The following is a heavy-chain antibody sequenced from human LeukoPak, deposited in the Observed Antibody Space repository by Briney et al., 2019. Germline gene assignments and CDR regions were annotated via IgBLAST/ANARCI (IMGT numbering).Heavy chain of an antibody. Sequence: SQTLSLTCAISGDSVSGGSAGWNWIRQSPSRGLEWLGRIYYRSKWYSDYAISLKSRITINPDTSRNQFSLQLNSVTHDDTAVYYCTGGGLVRGTLHWFDPWGQGTLVTVYS. V-gene: IGHV6-1*01. J-gene: IGHJ5*02. CDR1: GDSVSGGSAG. CDR2: IYYRSKWYS. D-gene: IGHD3-10*01. CDR3: TGGGLVRGTLHWFDP.